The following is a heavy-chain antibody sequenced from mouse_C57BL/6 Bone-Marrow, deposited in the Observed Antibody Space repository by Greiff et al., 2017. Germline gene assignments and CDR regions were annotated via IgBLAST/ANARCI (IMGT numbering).Heavy chain of an antibody. CDR2: IDPETGGT. D-gene: IGHD2-5*01. Sequence: QVQLQQSGAELVRPGASVTLSCKASGYTFTDYEMHWVKQTPVHGLEWIGAIDPETGGTAYNQKFKGKAILTADKSSSTAYIGRRSLTSADSAVYYSTRYSNYPNFDYWGQGTTRTVSS. CDR3: TRYSNYPNFDY. J-gene: IGHJ2*01. CDR1: GYTFTDYE. V-gene: IGHV1-15*01.